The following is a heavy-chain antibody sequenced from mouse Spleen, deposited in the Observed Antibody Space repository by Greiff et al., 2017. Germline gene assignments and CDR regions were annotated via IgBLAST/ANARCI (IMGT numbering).Heavy chain of an antibody. D-gene: IGHD4-1*01. V-gene: IGHV1-19*01. CDR1: GYTFTDYY. CDR3: AREGLGRSWFAY. CDR2: INPYNGGT. J-gene: IGHJ3*01. Sequence: VQLKESGPVLVKPGASVKMSCKASGYTFTDYYMNWVKQSHGKSLEWIGVINPYNGGTSYNQKFKGKATLTVDKSSSTAYMELNSLTSEDSAVYYCAREGLGRSWFAYWGQGTLVTVSA.